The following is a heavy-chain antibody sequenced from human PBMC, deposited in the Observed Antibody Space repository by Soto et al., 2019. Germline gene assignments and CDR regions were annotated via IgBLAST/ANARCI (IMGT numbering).Heavy chain of an antibody. J-gene: IGHJ4*02. V-gene: IGHV1-2*02. D-gene: IGHD3-10*01. Sequence: ASVKVSCKASGYTFTGYYMHWVRQAPGQGLEWMGWINPNSGGTNYAQKFQGRVTMTRDTSISTAYMELSRLRSDDTAVYYCARAFSGFGELLSDYFDYLGKGTLVTVSS. CDR2: INPNSGGT. CDR3: ARAFSGFGELLSDYFDY. CDR1: GYTFTGYY.